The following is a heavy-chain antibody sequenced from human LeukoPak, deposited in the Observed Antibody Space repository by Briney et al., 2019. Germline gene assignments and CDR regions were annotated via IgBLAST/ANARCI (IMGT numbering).Heavy chain of an antibody. CDR2: IYTSGGT. V-gene: IGHV4-4*07. Sequence: SETLSLTCTVSGSSISNYYWTWIRQPAGKGLEWIGRIYTSGGTNYNPSLKTRVTMSVDTSKNQVSLKLSSVTAADTAVYYCARHTPQRKSFQHWGQGTLVTVSS. D-gene: IGHD2-2*02. J-gene: IGHJ1*01. CDR3: ARHTPQRKSFQH. CDR1: GSSISNYY.